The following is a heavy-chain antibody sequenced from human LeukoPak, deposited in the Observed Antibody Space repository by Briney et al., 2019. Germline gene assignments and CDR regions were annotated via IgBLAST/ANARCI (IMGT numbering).Heavy chain of an antibody. D-gene: IGHD2-15*01. CDR3: ARDHLDCSGGSCYSDAFDI. CDR2: IYTRGST. V-gene: IGHV4-4*07. Sequence: PSETLSLTCTVSGDSISSYYWSWIRQPAGKGLEWIGRIYTRGSTNYNPSLKSRVTMSVDTSKNQFSLKLSSVTAADTAVYYCARDHLDCSGGSCYSDAFDIWGQGTMVTVSS. CDR1: GDSISSYY. J-gene: IGHJ3*02.